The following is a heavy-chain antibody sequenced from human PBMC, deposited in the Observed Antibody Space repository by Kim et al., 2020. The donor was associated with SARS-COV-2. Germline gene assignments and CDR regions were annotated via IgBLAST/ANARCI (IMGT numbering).Heavy chain of an antibody. CDR1: GGSISSGSYY. Sequence: SETLSLTCTVSGGSISSGSYYWSWIRQPAGKGLEWIGRIYTSGSTNDNPSLKSRVTISVDTSKNQFSLKLSSVTAADTAVYYCARSVGRAGSYYYYYYYGMDVWGQGTTVTVSS. D-gene: IGHD1-26*01. V-gene: IGHV4-61*02. CDR3: ARSVGRAGSYYYYYYYGMDV. CDR2: IYTSGST. J-gene: IGHJ6*02.